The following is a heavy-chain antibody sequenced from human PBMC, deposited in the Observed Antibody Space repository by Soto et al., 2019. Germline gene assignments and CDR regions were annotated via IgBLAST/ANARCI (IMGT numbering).Heavy chain of an antibody. CDR2: ISGSGGST. D-gene: IGHD2-2*01. V-gene: IGHV3-23*01. CDR1: GFTFSSYA. J-gene: IGHJ4*02. CDR3: AKGGRGEIVVVPDSVPFDD. Sequence: EVQLLESGGGLVQPGGSLRLSCAASGFTFSSYAMSWVRQAPGKVLEWVSGISGSGGSTYYADSVKGRFTISRDNAKDERYLQMNSRRAEDTAVYDCAKGGRGEIVVVPDSVPFDDWGQGTLVTVSS.